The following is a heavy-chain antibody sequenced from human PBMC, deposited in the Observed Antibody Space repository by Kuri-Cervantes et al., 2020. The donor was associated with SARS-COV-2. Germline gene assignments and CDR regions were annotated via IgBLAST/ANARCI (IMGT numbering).Heavy chain of an antibody. D-gene: IGHD4-23*01. V-gene: IGHV4-59*11. CDR2: IYYSGST. CDR1: GGSISSHY. J-gene: IGHJ6*04. CDR3: ARPGGFLDV. Sequence: SETLSLTCTVSGGSISSHYWSWIRQPPGKGLEWIGYIYYSGSTNYNPSLKSRVTISVDTSKNQFSLKLSSVTAADTAGYYCARPGGFLDVWGKGTTVTVSS.